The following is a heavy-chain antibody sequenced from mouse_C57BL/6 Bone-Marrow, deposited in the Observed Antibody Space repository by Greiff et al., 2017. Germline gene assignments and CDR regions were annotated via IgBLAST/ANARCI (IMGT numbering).Heavy chain of an antibody. CDR2: IDPENGDT. CDR3: LYYDYEAWFAY. J-gene: IGHJ3*01. CDR1: GFNIKDDY. D-gene: IGHD2-4*01. V-gene: IGHV14-4*01. Sequence: VQLQQSGAELVRPGASVKLSCTASGFNIKDDYMHWVKQRPEQGLEWIGWIDPENGDTEYASKFQGKATITADTSYNTAYLQLSILTSEDSAVSYCLYYDYEAWFAYWGQGTLVIVSA.